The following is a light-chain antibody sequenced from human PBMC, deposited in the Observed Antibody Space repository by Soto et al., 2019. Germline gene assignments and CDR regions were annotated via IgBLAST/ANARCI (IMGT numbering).Light chain of an antibody. CDR3: GSYTSNNNVL. J-gene: IGLJ2*01. CDR1: SSDVGGYNY. Sequence: QSALTQPASVSGSPGQSITISCTGTSSDVGGYNYVSWYQQHPGKAPKLMIYEVSNRPSGVSNRFSGSKSGNTASLTISGVQAWDEADYYCGSYTSNNNVLFGGGTKLTVL. CDR2: EVS. V-gene: IGLV2-14*01.